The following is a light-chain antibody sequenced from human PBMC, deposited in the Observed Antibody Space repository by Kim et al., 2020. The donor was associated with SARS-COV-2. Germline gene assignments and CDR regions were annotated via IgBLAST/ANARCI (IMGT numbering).Light chain of an antibody. CDR2: DVP. V-gene: IGKV3-20*01. Sequence: EIVLTQSPGILSVSPGQRATLSCRASQTIDRNFLAWYQQVPGLPPRLLIYDVPIRATGVPDRFSGSASGTDFTLTIDRLQPEDFAVYFCHQYAKSPKTFSQGTKLEI. CDR1: QTIDRNF. J-gene: IGKJ2*01. CDR3: HQYAKSPKT.